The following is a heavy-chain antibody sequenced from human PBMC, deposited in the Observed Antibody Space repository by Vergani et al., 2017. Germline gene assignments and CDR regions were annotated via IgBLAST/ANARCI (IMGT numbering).Heavy chain of an antibody. Sequence: QVQLVQSGAEVKKPGASVKVSCKASGYTFTSYDINWVRQATGQGLEWMGWMNPNSGNTGYAQKFQGRVTMTRNTSISTAYMELSSLRSEDTAVYYCARGDTYYYDSRYYYYYYMDVWGKGTTVTVSS. V-gene: IGHV1-8*01. D-gene: IGHD3-22*01. CDR2: MNPNSGNT. CDR1: GYTFTSYD. CDR3: ARGDTYYYDSRYYYYYYMDV. J-gene: IGHJ6*03.